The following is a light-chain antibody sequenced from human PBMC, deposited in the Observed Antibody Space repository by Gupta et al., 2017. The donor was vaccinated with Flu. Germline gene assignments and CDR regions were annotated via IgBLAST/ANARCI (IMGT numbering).Light chain of an antibody. V-gene: IGLV1-40*01. CDR3: QSFDYSLCGWRI. CDR1: CSHIGAVHL. J-gene: IGLJ2*01. CDR2: GDV. Sequence: MFSTGICSHIGAVHLYHWYQHLPGSPPKLIIYGDVVRPSGTADRFSGSDSGTTATLALAVLQVEYEADYYCQSFDYSLCGWRIFGGGTKLTVL.